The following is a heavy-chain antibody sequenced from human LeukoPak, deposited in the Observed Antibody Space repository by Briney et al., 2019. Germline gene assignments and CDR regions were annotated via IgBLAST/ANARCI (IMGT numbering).Heavy chain of an antibody. CDR1: GYSFDSYW. Sequence: GESLKISCQGSGYSFDSYWIAWVRQMPGKGLEWMGIIYPRDSDTRYSPSFQGQVTISADQSIDTAYLQWSSLKASDTAIYYCARHGIGSGIWAHHAMDVWGQGTTVTVSS. J-gene: IGHJ6*02. CDR3: ARHGIGSGIWAHHAMDV. D-gene: IGHD3-10*01. CDR2: IYPRDSDT. V-gene: IGHV5-51*01.